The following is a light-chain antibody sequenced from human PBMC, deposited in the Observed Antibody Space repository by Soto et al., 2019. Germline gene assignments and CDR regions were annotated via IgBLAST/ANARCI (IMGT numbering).Light chain of an antibody. CDR2: DVS. Sequence: QSALTQPRSLSGSPGQSVTISCTGTSSDVGGYNYVSWYQQHPGKAPNLMIYDVSKRPSGVPDRFSGSKSGNTASLTISGLQAEDEADYYCCSYAGSYTYVVFGGGTKVTVL. J-gene: IGLJ2*01. CDR3: CSYAGSYTYVV. CDR1: SSDVGGYNY. V-gene: IGLV2-11*01.